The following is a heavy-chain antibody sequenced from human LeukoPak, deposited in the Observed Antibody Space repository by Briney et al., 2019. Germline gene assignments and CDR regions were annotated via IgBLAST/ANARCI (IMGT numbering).Heavy chain of an antibody. CDR2: IYYSGST. Sequence: SETLSLTCTVSGGSISSHYWSWIRQPPGKGLEWIGYIYYSGSTNYNPSLKSRVTISVDTSKNQFSLKLSSVTAADTAVYYCARARLRLGELSLIGYYFDYWGQGTLVTVSS. V-gene: IGHV4-59*11. CDR3: ARARLRLGELSLIGYYFDY. J-gene: IGHJ4*02. CDR1: GGSISSHY. D-gene: IGHD3-16*02.